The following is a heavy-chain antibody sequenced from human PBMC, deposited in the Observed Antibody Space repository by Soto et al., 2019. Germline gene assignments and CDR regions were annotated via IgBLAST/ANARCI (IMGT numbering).Heavy chain of an antibody. CDR2: ISYDGSNK. CDR3: ARAGYSYGRYYFDY. V-gene: IGHV3-30-3*01. CDR1: GFTFSSYA. D-gene: IGHD5-18*01. Sequence: GGSLRLSCAASGFTFSSYAMHWVRQAPGKGLEWVAVISYDGSNKYYADSVKGRFTISRDNSKNTLYLQMNSLRAEDTAVYYCARAGYSYGRYYFDYWGQGTLVTVYS. J-gene: IGHJ4*02.